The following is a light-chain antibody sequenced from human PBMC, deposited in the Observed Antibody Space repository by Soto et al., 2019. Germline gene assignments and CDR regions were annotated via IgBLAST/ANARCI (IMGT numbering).Light chain of an antibody. CDR3: QQTYGSHPWT. V-gene: IGKV1-39*01. CDR2: AAS. J-gene: IGKJ1*01. Sequence: DIQMTQSPTSLSASVGDRVTITCRASQSIKSYVNWYQQKPGKGPKLLFYAASTLQSGIPSRFSGSGSGTYYGLTISGLQPEDFATYYCQQTYGSHPWTFGQGTKVEIK. CDR1: QSIKSY.